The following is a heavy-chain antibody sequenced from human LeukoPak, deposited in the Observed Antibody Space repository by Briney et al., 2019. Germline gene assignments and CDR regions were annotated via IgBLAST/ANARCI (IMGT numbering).Heavy chain of an antibody. J-gene: IGHJ6*03. Sequence: SETLSLTCGVDGGSFSGYDWSWVRQPPGKGLEWIGEINYGGDTNYNPSLKSRVTISVDTSKNQFSLKVRSVTAADTDVYFCARGLGWKVTPMGLFYMDVWGEGATVTVSS. CDR3: ARGLGWKVTPMGLFYMDV. V-gene: IGHV4-34*01. D-gene: IGHD1-1*01. CDR2: INYGGDT. CDR1: GGSFSGYD.